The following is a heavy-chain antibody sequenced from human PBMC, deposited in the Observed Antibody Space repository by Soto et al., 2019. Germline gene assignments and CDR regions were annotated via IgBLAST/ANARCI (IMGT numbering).Heavy chain of an antibody. CDR3: ARDKGYLDS. Sequence: EVQLVESGGGLVHPGGSLRLSCAASRFTFSSYWMSWVRQAPGKGLEWVANINPGGGEKFYVDSVKGRFTISRDNAKNSLYLQMNSLRAEDTAVYYCARDKGYLDSWGQGTLVTVSS. CDR2: INPGGGEK. D-gene: IGHD2-2*01. CDR1: RFTFSSYW. V-gene: IGHV3-7*01. J-gene: IGHJ4*02.